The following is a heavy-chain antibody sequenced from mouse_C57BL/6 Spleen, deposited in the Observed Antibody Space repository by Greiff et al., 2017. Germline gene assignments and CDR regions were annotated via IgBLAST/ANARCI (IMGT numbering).Heavy chain of an antibody. CDR1: GYTFTTYP. J-gene: IGHJ4*01. CDR2: FHPYNDDT. V-gene: IGHV1-47*01. Sequence: VKLQESGAELVKPGASVKMSCKASGYTFTTYPIEWMKQNHGKSLEWIGNFHPYNDDTKYNEKFKGKATLTVEKSSSTVYLELSRLTSDDSAVYYCARGGYDYAYYAMDYWGQGTSVTVSS. CDR3: ARGGYDYAYYAMDY. D-gene: IGHD2-4*01.